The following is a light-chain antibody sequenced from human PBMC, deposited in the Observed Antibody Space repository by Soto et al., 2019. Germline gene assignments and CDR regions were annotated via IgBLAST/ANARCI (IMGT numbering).Light chain of an antibody. CDR1: QSVSRY. V-gene: IGKV3-11*01. J-gene: IGKJ4*01. CDR2: DAS. Sequence: EIVLTQSPATLSLYPGERATLSCRASQSVSRYLAWYQQKPGQAPRLLIYDASDRATGIPARFSGSGSGTDFTLTISSLEPEDVAVYYCQQRSTWPSLTFGGGTKVEIK. CDR3: QQRSTWPSLT.